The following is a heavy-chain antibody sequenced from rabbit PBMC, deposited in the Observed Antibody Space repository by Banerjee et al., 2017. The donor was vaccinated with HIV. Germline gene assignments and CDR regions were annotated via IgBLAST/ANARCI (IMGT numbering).Heavy chain of an antibody. CDR1: GFSFSVKYV. CDR3: ARDLAGVIGWNFDL. J-gene: IGHJ4*01. CDR2: IYRSGST. D-gene: IGHD4-1*01. V-gene: IGHV1S45*01. Sequence: QEQLEESGGDLVKPEGSLTLTCTASGFSFSVKYVMCWVRQAPGKGLEWIGYIYRSGSTYYASWAKGRFTISKTSSTTVTLQMTSLTAADTATYFCARDLAGVIGWNFDLWGPGTLVTVS.